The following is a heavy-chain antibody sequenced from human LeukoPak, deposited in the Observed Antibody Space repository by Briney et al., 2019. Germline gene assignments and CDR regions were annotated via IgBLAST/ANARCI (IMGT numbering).Heavy chain of an antibody. D-gene: IGHD3-22*01. Sequence: PGGSLRLSCAASGLIFSSSGFHWVRQAPGKGLERVALIRYDGSNKYYADSVKGRFTISRDNSKNTLYLQMNSLRAEDTAMYYCAKVLGSYDSSGYYYTTDYWGQGALVTVSS. J-gene: IGHJ4*02. V-gene: IGHV3-30*02. CDR1: GLIFSSSG. CDR3: AKVLGSYDSSGYYYTTDY. CDR2: IRYDGSNK.